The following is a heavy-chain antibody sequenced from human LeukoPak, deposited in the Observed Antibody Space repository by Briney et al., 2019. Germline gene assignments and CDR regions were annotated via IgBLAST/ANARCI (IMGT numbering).Heavy chain of an antibody. CDR1: GFTFSDYY. V-gene: IGHV3-11*01. D-gene: IGHD6-19*01. CDR2: ISSSGSTI. Sequence: PGGSLRLSCAASGFTFSDYYMSWIRQAPGKGLEWVSYISSSGSTIYYADSVKGRFTISRDNAKNSLYLQMNSLRAEDTAVYYYATSIAVAGTWDAFDIWGQGTMVTVSS. CDR3: ATSIAVAGTWDAFDI. J-gene: IGHJ3*02.